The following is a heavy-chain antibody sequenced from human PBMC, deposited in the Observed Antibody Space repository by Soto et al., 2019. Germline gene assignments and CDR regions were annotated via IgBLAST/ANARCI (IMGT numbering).Heavy chain of an antibody. CDR3: VRQGGGAVAGPP. J-gene: IGHJ5*02. D-gene: IGHD6-19*01. V-gene: IGHV4-39*01. Sequence: QLQLQESGPGLVKPSETLSLTCTVSGGSVSSSSYYWGWIRQPPGKGLEWIGSIYYSGGTYYNPSRKRRVTIAVDTSKNPFPLNLSSVTAADTAVYYCVRQGGGAVAGPPWGPGTLVTVSS. CDR1: GGSVSSSSYY. CDR2: IYYSGGT.